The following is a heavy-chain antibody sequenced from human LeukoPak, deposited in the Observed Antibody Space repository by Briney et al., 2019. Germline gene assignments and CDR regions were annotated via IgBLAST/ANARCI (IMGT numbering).Heavy chain of an antibody. CDR1: GFTFSSYG. V-gene: IGHV3-33*01. Sequence: PGRSLRLSCAASGFTFSSYGIHWVRQAPGKGLEWVAAIWNDGSNKYYADFVKGRFTISRDNSKNTLYLQMNSLRAEDTAVYFCARARYGEPYCIDCWGQGTLVTVSS. D-gene: IGHD3-10*01. CDR2: IWNDGSNK. CDR3: ARARYGEPYCIDC. J-gene: IGHJ4*02.